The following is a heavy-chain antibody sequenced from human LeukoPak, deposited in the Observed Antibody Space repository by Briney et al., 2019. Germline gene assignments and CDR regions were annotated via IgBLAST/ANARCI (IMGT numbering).Heavy chain of an antibody. CDR1: GFRFSDYW. CDR2: IKKDGSEK. D-gene: IGHD3-3*01. CDR3: ARDFCDH. V-gene: IGHV3-7*01. Sequence: GGSLRLSCAASGFRFSDYWISWVRQAPGKGLEWVANIKKDGSEKNYVDSVKGRFTVSRDNAKNSLYLQMNSLRAEDTAVYYCARDFCDHWGQGTLVTVSS. J-gene: IGHJ5*02.